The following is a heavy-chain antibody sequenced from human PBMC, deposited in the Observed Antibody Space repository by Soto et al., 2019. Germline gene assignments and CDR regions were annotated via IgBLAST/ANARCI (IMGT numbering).Heavy chain of an antibody. CDR1: GLSLSNARMG. V-gene: IGHV2-26*01. J-gene: IGHJ5*02. D-gene: IGHD1-26*01. Sequence: SGPTLVHPTETLTLTCTVSGLSLSNARMGVSWIRQPPGKALEWLAHIFSSDDKSYNTSLMRRLNIYMDTSKSQVVLTMTNMEPVDTATYYSARIPARGSYGVVNWFDPWGQGTLVTVAS. CDR2: IFSSDDK. CDR3: ARIPARGSYGVVNWFDP.